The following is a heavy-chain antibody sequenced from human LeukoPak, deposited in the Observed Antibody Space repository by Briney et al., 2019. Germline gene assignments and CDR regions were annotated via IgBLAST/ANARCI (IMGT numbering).Heavy chain of an antibody. CDR1: GFNFRGYN. D-gene: IGHD3-16*01. CDR2: MSTSSTYI. J-gene: IGHJ4*02. V-gene: IGHV3-21*06. Sequence: GGFLRLSCAASGFNFRGYNMNWVRQAPGKGLEWVSSMSTSSTYIYYADSIKGRFTISRDDARSLLYLQMDSLRAEDTAVYYCVRDFAFGFCNTTTCRYPFDSWGQGTLVTVSS. CDR3: VRDFAFGFCNTTTCRYPFDS.